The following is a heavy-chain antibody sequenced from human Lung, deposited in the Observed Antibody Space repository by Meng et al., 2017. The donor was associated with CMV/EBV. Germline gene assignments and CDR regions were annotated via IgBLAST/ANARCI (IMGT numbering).Heavy chain of an antibody. J-gene: IGHJ5*02. CDR1: GYTFTGYY. CDR3: AGGVGYCSSTSCQVWFDP. Sequence: ASXXVSXKASGYTFTGYYMHWVRQAPGQGLEWMGWINPNSGGTNYAQKFQGRVTMTRDTSISTAYMELSRLRSDDTAVYYCAGGVGYCSSTSCQVWFDPWGQGXLVTVSS. V-gene: IGHV1-2*02. CDR2: INPNSGGT. D-gene: IGHD2-2*01.